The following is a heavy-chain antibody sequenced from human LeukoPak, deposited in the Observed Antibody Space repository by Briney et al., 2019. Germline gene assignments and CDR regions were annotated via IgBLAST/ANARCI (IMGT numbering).Heavy chain of an antibody. CDR3: ARSHKAAAGD. CDR2: INTDGSST. J-gene: IGHJ4*02. V-gene: IGHV3-74*01. D-gene: IGHD6-13*01. Sequence: GGSLRLSCTASGFTFSSYWMHWVRQAPGKGLVWVSRINTDGSSTSYADSVRGRFTISRDNAKNTLYLQMNSLRAEDTAVYYCARSHKAAAGDWGQGTLVTVSS. CDR1: GFTFSSYW.